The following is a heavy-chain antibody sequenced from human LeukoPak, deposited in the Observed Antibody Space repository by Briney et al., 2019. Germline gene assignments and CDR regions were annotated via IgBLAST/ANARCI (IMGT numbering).Heavy chain of an antibody. J-gene: IGHJ4*02. CDR1: GYTFTSYY. D-gene: IGHD3-22*01. Sequence: ASVKVSCKASGYTFTSYYMHWVRQAPGQGLEWMGIINPSGGSTSYAQKFQGRVTMTRDMSTSTVYMELSSPRSEDTAVYYCARDQHYYDSSGYYYPIFDYWGQGTLVTVSS. CDR3: ARDQHYYDSSGYYYPIFDY. V-gene: IGHV1-46*01. CDR2: INPSGGST.